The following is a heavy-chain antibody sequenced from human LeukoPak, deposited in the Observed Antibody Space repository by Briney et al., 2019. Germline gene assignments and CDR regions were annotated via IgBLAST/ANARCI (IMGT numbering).Heavy chain of an antibody. CDR2: IYHSGST. D-gene: IGHD3-10*01. Sequence: PSETLSLTCAVSGGSISSSNWWSWVRQPPGKGLEWIGEIYHSGSTNYNPSLKSRVTISVDKSKNQFSLKLSSVTAADTAVYYCASSYGSRSYYFDYWGQGTLVTVSS. V-gene: IGHV4-4*02. CDR1: GGSISSSNW. CDR3: ASSYGSRSYYFDY. J-gene: IGHJ4*02.